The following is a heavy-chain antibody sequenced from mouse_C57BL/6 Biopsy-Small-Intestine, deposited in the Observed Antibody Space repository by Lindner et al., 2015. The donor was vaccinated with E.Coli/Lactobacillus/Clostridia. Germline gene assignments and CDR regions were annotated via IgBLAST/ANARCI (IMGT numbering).Heavy chain of an antibody. CDR2: IYPREGSI. CDR1: GYTFTNYD. V-gene: IGHV1-85*01. D-gene: IGHD1-1*01. J-gene: IGHJ1*03. Sequence: VQLQESGPELVKPGASVKLSCKASGYTFTNYDINWVKQRPGQGLEWIGWIYPREGSIKCNEKFKGKATLTVDTSSSTAYMELHSLTSEDSAVYFCARTVVDWYFDVWGTGTTVTVSS. CDR3: ARTVVDWYFDV.